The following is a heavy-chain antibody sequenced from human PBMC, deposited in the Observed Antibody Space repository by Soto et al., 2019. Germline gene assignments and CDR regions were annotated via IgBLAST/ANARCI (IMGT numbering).Heavy chain of an antibody. CDR3: ARDPRYYDSSGYRGKPFDY. D-gene: IGHD3-22*01. CDR1: GCTFTSYG. Sequence: EASVKVSCKASGCTFTSYGISWVRQAPGQGLEWMGWISAYNGNTNYAQKLQGRVTMTTDTSTSTAYMELRSLRSDDTAVYYCARDPRYYDSSGYRGKPFDYWGQGTLVT. V-gene: IGHV1-18*04. J-gene: IGHJ4*02. CDR2: ISAYNGNT.